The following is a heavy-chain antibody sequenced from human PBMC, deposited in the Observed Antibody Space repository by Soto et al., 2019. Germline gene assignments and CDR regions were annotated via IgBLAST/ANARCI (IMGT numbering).Heavy chain of an antibody. J-gene: IGHJ4*02. V-gene: IGHV4-31*03. Sequence: SETLSLTCTVSGDSINSGGSYWSWIRQHPGKGLEWIGYLSYSGSTYYNPSLKSRVTMPLDTSKNQFSLKLSSVTAADTAVYYGARHTLTVYYFDYWGQGTLVTVSS. CDR2: LSYSGST. D-gene: IGHD3-16*01. CDR1: GDSINSGGSY. CDR3: ARHTLTVYYFDY.